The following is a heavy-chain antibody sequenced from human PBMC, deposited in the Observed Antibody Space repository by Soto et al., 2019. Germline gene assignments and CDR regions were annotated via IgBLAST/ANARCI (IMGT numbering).Heavy chain of an antibody. CDR3: ARGKNPIPCQSKQLCWCDP. J-gene: IGHJ5*02. Sequence: GASVKVSCKASRGTFSSYAISWVRQAPGQGLEWMGGIIPIFGTANYAQKFQGRVTITADESTSTAYMELSSLRSEDTAVYYCARGKNPIPCQSKQLCWCDPWGQGTLVTVPS. V-gene: IGHV1-69*13. CDR1: RGTFSSYA. CDR2: IIPIFGTA. D-gene: IGHD2-21*01.